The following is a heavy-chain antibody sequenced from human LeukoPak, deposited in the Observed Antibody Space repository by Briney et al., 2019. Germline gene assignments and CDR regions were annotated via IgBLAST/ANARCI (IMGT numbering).Heavy chain of an antibody. V-gene: IGHV3-7*04. D-gene: IGHD4-17*01. CDR2: IKQDGSEK. J-gene: IGHJ4*02. CDR3: ARNPYGDYPREDYFDY. CDR1: GFTFRSYC. Sequence: QPGGSLRLSCAASGFTFRSYCMSWVRQAPGKGLEWVANIKQDGSEKYYVDSVKGRFTISRDNAKNSLYLQMNSLRAEDTAVYYCARNPYGDYPREDYFDYWGQGTLVTVSS.